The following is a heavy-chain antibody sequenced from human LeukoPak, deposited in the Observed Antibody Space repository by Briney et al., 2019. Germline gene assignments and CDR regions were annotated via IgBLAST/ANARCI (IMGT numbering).Heavy chain of an antibody. V-gene: IGHV3-53*01. CDR1: GFTVSSNY. D-gene: IGHD3-10*02. CDR2: IYSGGST. Sequence: GGSLRLSCAASGFTVSSNYMSWVRQAPGKGLEWVSVIYSGGSTYYADSVEGRFTISRDNSKNSLYLQMNSLRAEDTAVYYCAELGITMIGGVWGKGTTVTISS. CDR3: AELGITMIGGV. J-gene: IGHJ6*04.